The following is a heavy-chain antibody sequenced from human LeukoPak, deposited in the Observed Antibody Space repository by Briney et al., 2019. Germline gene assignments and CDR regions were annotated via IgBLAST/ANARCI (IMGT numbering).Heavy chain of an antibody. V-gene: IGHV4-4*07. Sequence: SGTLSLTCTVSGGSISSYYWSWIRQPAGKGLEWIWRIYTSGSTNYNPSLKSRVTMSVDTSKNQFSLKLSSVPAADTAVYYCARDSVTIFGVVIDHWGQGTLVTVSS. CDR3: ARDSVTIFGVVIDH. CDR1: GGSISSYY. D-gene: IGHD3-3*01. CDR2: IYTSGST. J-gene: IGHJ4*02.